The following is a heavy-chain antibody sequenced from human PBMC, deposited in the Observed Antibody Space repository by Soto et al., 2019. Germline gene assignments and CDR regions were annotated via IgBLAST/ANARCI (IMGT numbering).Heavy chain of an antibody. CDR1: GYSFTSYV. D-gene: IGHD2-2*01. CDR2: INAGNGNT. Sequence: ASVKVSCKASGYSFTSYVIYWVRQAPGQRLEWMGWINAGNGNTKSSQKFQARVTITSDTSASTAYMELSSLRSEDTAVYFCARGVENIVVVLDVSGYYGMDVWGLGTTVTVSS. V-gene: IGHV1-3*01. J-gene: IGHJ6*02. CDR3: ARGVENIVVVLDVSGYYGMDV.